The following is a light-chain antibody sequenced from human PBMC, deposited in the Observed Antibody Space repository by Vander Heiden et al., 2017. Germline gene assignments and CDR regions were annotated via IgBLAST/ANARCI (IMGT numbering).Light chain of an antibody. Sequence: SYVLTPPPSAFVAPGQTASITCGGNNIGRKSVHWYQQKPGQAPVMVVYDDSDRPSGIPERFSGSNSGHTATLTISRVEAGDEADYYCQVWDSNGDRYVFGTGTTVTVL. CDR1: NIGRKS. V-gene: IGLV3-21*02. CDR2: DDS. CDR3: QVWDSNGDRYV. J-gene: IGLJ1*01.